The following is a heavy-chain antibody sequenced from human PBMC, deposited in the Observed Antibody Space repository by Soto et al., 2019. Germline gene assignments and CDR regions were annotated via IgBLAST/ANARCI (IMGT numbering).Heavy chain of an antibody. D-gene: IGHD3-9*01. CDR2: IYYSGST. V-gene: IGHV4-39*01. CDR3: AGGPLRYFDWLTYYFDY. CDR1: GGSISSSSYY. J-gene: IGHJ4*02. Sequence: NPSETLSLTCTVSGGSISSSSYYWGWIRQPPGKGLEWIGSIYYSGSTYYNPSLKSRVTISVDTSKNQFSLKLSSVTAADTAVYYCAGGPLRYFDWLTYYFDYWGQGTLVTVSS.